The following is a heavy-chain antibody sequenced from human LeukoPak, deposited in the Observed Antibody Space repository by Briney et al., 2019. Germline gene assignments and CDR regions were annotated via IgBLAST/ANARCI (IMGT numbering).Heavy chain of an antibody. CDR1: GFTFDDYT. CDR2: ISWDGGST. V-gene: IGHV3-43*01. J-gene: IGHJ4*02. CDR3: AKDMEGDLRWSTFDY. Sequence: QSGGPLRLSCAASGFTFDDYTMHWVRQAPGKGLEWVSLISWDGGSTYYADSVKGRFTISRDNSKNSLYLQMNSLRTEDTALYYCAKDMEGDLRWSTFDYWGQGTLVTVSS. D-gene: IGHD4-23*01.